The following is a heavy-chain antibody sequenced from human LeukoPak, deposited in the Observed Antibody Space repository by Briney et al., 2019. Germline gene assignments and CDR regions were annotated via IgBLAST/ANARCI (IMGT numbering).Heavy chain of an antibody. D-gene: IGHD2-15*01. J-gene: IGHJ6*02. CDR1: GYTFTGYY. CDR2: INPNSGGT. Sequence: GASVKASCKASGYTFTGYYMHWVRQAPGQGLEWMGWINPNSGGTNYAQKFQGRVTMTRDTSISTAYMELSRLRSDDTAVYYCAREQFLRGYCSGGSCYSDYYGMDVWGQGTTVTVSS. V-gene: IGHV1-2*02. CDR3: AREQFLRGYCSGGSCYSDYYGMDV.